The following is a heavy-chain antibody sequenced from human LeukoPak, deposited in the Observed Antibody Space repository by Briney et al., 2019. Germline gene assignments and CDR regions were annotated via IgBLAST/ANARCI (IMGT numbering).Heavy chain of an antibody. CDR3: ARVVAATPANWFDP. CDR2: INHSGST. Sequence: SSETLSLTCTVSGGSISSYYWSWIRQPPGKGLEWIGEINHSGSTNYNPSLKSRVTISVDTSKNQFSLKLSSVTAADTAVYYCARVVAATPANWFDPWGQGTLVTVSS. V-gene: IGHV4-34*01. CDR1: GGSISSYY. D-gene: IGHD6-13*01. J-gene: IGHJ5*02.